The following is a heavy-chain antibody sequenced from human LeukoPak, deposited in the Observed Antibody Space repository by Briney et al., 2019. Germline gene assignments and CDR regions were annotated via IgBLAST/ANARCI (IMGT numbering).Heavy chain of an antibody. J-gene: IGHJ2*01. V-gene: IGHV1-18*01. Sequence: ASVTVSCKASGYTFTSYGISWVRQAPGQGLEWMGWISAYNGNTNYAQKLQGRVTMTTDTSTSTAYMGLRSLRSDDTAVYYCAQGAGGYDYWYFDLWGRGTLVTVSS. CDR2: ISAYNGNT. CDR1: GYTFTSYG. CDR3: AQGAGGYDYWYFDL. D-gene: IGHD5-12*01.